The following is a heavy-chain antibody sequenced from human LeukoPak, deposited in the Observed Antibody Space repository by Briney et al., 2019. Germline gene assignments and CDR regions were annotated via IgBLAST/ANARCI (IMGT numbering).Heavy chain of an antibody. CDR3: ARAEEMATRD. CDR1: GASVSSGDHY. D-gene: IGHD5-24*01. V-gene: IGHV4-30-4*01. CDR2: IYYTGST. J-gene: IGHJ4*02. Sequence: KLRETLSLTCTVSGASVSSGDHYWSWVRQPPGKGLEWIGYIYYTGSTYYNPSLKSRVTISADRPKNQFSLRLSSVTAADTAVYYCARAEEMATRDWGQGTLVTVSS.